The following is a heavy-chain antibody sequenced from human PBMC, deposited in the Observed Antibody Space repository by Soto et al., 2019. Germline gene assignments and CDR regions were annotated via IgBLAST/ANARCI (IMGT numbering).Heavy chain of an antibody. J-gene: IGHJ4*02. CDR2: ISSSSSTI. CDR3: ARLNRYCSGGSCTRGYFAY. CDR1: GFTFSSYS. V-gene: IGHV3-48*02. D-gene: IGHD2-15*01. Sequence: PGGSLRLSCAASGFTFSSYSMIWVRQAPGKGLEWVSYISSSSSTIYYADSVKGRFTISRDNAKNSLYLQMNSLRDEDTAVYYCARLNRYCSGGSCTRGYFAYWGQGTLVTVSS.